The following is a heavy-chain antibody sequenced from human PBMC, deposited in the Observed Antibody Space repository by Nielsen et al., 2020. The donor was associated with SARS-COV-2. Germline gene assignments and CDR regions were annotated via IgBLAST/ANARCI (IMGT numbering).Heavy chain of an antibody. J-gene: IGHJ4*02. D-gene: IGHD4/OR15-4a*01. V-gene: IGHV3-7*01. Sequence: GGSLRLSCVVSGFNFRGYWMTWVRQAPGKGLEWVGTIKLDGSEKYYVDSVKGRFTISRDNARNTLYLQMNSLRVEDTAVYYCARVGSYGDPEYLDYWGQGALVTVSS. CDR3: ARVGSYGDPEYLDY. CDR2: IKLDGSEK. CDR1: GFNFRGYW.